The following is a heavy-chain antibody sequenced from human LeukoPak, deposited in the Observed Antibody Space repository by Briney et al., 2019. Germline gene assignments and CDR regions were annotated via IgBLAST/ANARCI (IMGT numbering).Heavy chain of an antibody. D-gene: IGHD2-15*01. J-gene: IGHJ5*02. CDR2: ISSSSSYI. V-gene: IGHV3-21*01. Sequence: GGSLRLSCAASGFTFSSYSMSWVRQAPGKGLEWVSSISSSSSYIYYADSVKGRFTISRDNAKNSLYLQMNSLRAEDTAVYYCARDLGYCSGGSCSGWFDPWGQGTLVTVSS. CDR3: ARDLGYCSGGSCSGWFDP. CDR1: GFTFSSYS.